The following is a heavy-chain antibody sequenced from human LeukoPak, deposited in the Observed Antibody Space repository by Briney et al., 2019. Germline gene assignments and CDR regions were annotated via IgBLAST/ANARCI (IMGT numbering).Heavy chain of an antibody. V-gene: IGHV1-69*04. D-gene: IGHD6-6*01. CDR2: IIPILGTA. Sequence: SVKVSCKASGGAFSSYAISWVRQAPGQGLEWMGRIIPILGTANYAQKFQGRVTITADKSTSTAYMELSSLRSEDTAVYYCARSRLSPPYYYYYGMDVWGQGTTVTVSS. CDR1: GGAFSSYA. CDR3: ARSRLSPPYYYYYGMDV. J-gene: IGHJ6*02.